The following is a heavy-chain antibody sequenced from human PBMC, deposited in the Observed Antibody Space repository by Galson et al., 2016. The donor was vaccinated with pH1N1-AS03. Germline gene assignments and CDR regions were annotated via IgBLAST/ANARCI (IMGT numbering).Heavy chain of an antibody. CDR2: VSPNSGKT. J-gene: IGHJ5*02. Sequence: SVKVSCKGSGYTFNTYDINWVRQDPGQGLEWMGWVSPNSGKTGYAQRLQDRVAMTTDTSIRTAYMELSRLKPNVSAVYYCARGFFTTGCRLDPWGQGTLVTVSS. CDR1: GYTFNTYD. D-gene: IGHD3-22*01. CDR3: ARGFFTTGCRLDP. V-gene: IGHV1-8*01.